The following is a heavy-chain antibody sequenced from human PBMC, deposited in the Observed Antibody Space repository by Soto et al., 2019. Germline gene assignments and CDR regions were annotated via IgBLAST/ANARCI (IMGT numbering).Heavy chain of an antibody. D-gene: IGHD3-22*01. CDR3: ARDHRYYDSSGYPNWFDP. CDR2: IYYSGST. V-gene: IGHV4-30-4*01. Sequence: SETLSLTCTVSGGSISSGDYYWSWIRQPPGKGLEWIGYIYYSGSTYYNPSLKSRVTISVDTSKNQFSLKLSSVTAADTAVYYCARDHRYYDSSGYPNWFDPWGQGTLVTVSS. J-gene: IGHJ5*02. CDR1: GGSISSGDYY.